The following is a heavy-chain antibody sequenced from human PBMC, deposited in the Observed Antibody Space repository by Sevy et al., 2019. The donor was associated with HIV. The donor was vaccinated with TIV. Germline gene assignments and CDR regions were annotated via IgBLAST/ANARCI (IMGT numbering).Heavy chain of an antibody. V-gene: IGHV4-30-2*01. CDR2: IYHSGST. J-gene: IGHJ4*02. Sequence: SETLSLTCAVSGGSISSGGYSWSWIRQPPGKGLEWIGYIYHSGSTYYNPSLKSRVTISVDRSKNQCSLKLSSVTAADTAVHYCARGGRIAAASLDYWGQGTLVTVSS. D-gene: IGHD6-13*01. CDR3: ARGGRIAAASLDY. CDR1: GGSISSGGYS.